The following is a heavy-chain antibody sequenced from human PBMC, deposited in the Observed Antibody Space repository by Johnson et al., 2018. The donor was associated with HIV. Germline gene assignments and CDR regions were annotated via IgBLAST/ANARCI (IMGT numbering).Heavy chain of an antibody. CDR2: IAHDESIT. J-gene: IGHJ3*02. CDR1: GFTFANYG. Sequence: QVQLVESGGGVVQPGGSLRLSCAASGFTFANYGMHWVRQAPGKGLEWVAFIAHDESITHYADSVKGRFTISRDNPWNTLFLQMNNLTTEDTALYYCAKTLGGYAFDIWGQGTMVTVAS. CDR3: AKTLGGYAFDI. D-gene: IGHD3-3*01. V-gene: IGHV3-30*02.